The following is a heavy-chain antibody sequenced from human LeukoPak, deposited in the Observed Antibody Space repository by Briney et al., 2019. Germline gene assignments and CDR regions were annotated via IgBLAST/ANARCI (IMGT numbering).Heavy chain of an antibody. Sequence: PGGSLRLSCAASGFTFSNAWMSWVRQAPGKGLEWVAVIWYDGSNKYYADSVKGRFTISRDNSMNTLYLQMSSLRPEDTAVYYCAKGIAAGGLTTFDYWGQGTLVTVSS. CDR2: IWYDGSNK. J-gene: IGHJ4*02. CDR1: GFTFSNAW. V-gene: IGHV3-30*02. CDR3: AKGIAAGGLTTFDY. D-gene: IGHD6-13*01.